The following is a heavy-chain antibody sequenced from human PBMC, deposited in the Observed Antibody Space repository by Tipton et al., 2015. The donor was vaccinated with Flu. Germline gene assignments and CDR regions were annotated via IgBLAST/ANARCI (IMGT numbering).Heavy chain of an antibody. CDR2: IYYSGST. CDR1: GGSISSYY. Sequence: LRLSCTVSGGSISSYYWSWIRQPPGKGLEWIGYIYYSGSTNYNPSLKSRVTISVDTSKNQFSLKLSSVTAADTAVYYCARVRWFGEYPYYYYGMDVWGQGTTVTVSS. J-gene: IGHJ6*02. D-gene: IGHD3-10*01. V-gene: IGHV4-59*01. CDR3: ARVRWFGEYPYYYYGMDV.